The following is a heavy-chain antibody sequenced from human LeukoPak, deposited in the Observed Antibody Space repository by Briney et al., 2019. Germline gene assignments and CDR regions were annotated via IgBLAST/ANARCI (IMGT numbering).Heavy chain of an antibody. CDR2: ISSSISYI. J-gene: IGHJ4*02. V-gene: IGHV3-21*01. D-gene: IGHD6-13*01. CDR1: GFTFSSYS. Sequence: GGPLRLCCAASGFTFSSYSMNWVRQAPGKGLEWVSSISSSISYIYYADSVKGRFTISRDNAKNSLYLQMNSLRAEDTAVYYCARVTYSSSWYLDYWGQGTLVTVSS. CDR3: ARVTYSSSWYLDY.